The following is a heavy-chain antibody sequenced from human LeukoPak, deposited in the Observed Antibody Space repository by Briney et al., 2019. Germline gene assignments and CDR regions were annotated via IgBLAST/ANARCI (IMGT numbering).Heavy chain of an antibody. CDR2: ISGSGGST. V-gene: IGHV3-23*01. D-gene: IGHD2-21*02. Sequence: PGGSLRLSCAASGFTFSSYAMSWVRQAPGKGLEWVSAISGSGGSTYYADSVKGRFTISRDNSKNTLYLQMNSLRAADTAVYYCAKEQFIVVVTAILDYWGQGTLVTVSS. CDR1: GFTFSSYA. J-gene: IGHJ4*02. CDR3: AKEQFIVVVTAILDY.